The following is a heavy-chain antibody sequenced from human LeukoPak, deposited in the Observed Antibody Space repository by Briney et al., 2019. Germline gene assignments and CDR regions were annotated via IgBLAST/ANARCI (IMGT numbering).Heavy chain of an antibody. CDR1: GFTFSSFA. Sequence: GGSLRLSCAASGFTFSSFAMSWVRQAPGKVLEWVSAISGSGGSTYYADSVKGRFTISRDNSRNTLYLQMNSLRDEDTAVYYCARDSCSSTSCHLFDYWGQGTLVTVSS. D-gene: IGHD2-2*01. CDR2: ISGSGGST. V-gene: IGHV3-23*01. J-gene: IGHJ4*02. CDR3: ARDSCSSTSCHLFDY.